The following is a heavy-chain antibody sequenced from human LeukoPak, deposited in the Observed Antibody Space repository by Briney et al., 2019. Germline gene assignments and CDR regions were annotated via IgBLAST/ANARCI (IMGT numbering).Heavy chain of an antibody. Sequence: GGSLTLSCAASGFTFSSFGMHWVRQAPGKGLEWVAVIWYDASNKYYADSVKGRFTISRDNSKNTLYLQMNSLRDDDTALYYCVRGSTDWNGMDVWGQGTTVTVSS. V-gene: IGHV3-33*01. J-gene: IGHJ6*02. CDR1: GFTFSSFG. D-gene: IGHD6-19*01. CDR2: IWYDASNK. CDR3: VRGSTDWNGMDV.